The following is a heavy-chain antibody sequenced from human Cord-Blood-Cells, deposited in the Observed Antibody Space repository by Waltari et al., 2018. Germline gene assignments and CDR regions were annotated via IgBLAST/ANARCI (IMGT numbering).Heavy chain of an antibody. Sequence: QVQLQESGPGLVKPSETLSLTCTVSGGSISSYSWSWIRQPPGKGLEWIGYIYYSGSTNYNPSLKSRVTISVDTSKNQFSLKLSSVTAADTAVYYCARAMRQLVPFDYWGQGTLVTVSS. D-gene: IGHD6-6*01. CDR1: GGSISSYS. CDR3: ARAMRQLVPFDY. V-gene: IGHV4-59*01. CDR2: IYYSGST. J-gene: IGHJ4*02.